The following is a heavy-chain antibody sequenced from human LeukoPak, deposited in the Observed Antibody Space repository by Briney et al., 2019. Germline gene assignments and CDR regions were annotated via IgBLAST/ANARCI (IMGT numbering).Heavy chain of an antibody. CDR2: ISGGGGST. CDR1: GFTFSYYG. J-gene: IGHJ4*02. Sequence: GGSLRLSCAASGFTFSYYGMNWVRQAPGKGLEWVSAISGGGGSTSYTDSVKGRFTISRDNSKNTLYLQMNSLRAEDTALYYCAKGRVGAYYFDYWGQGTLVTVSS. CDR3: AKGRVGAYYFDY. V-gene: IGHV3-23*01. D-gene: IGHD1-26*01.